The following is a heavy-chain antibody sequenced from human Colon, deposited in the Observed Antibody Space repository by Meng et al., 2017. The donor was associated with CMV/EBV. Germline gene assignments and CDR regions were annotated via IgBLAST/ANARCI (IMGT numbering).Heavy chain of an antibody. CDR1: GYTLSSYH. J-gene: IGHJ6*02. CDR2: INPSGGST. V-gene: IGHV1-46*01. CDR3: ARDDNWNFPEDCGTDV. D-gene: IGHD1-1*01. Sequence: ASVKVSCKASGYTLSSYHMNWVRQAPGQGLEWMGIINPSGGSTSYAQKFQGRVTMTRDTSTSTVYMELSSLTSEDTAVYYCARDDNWNFPEDCGTDVWGQGTTVTVSS.